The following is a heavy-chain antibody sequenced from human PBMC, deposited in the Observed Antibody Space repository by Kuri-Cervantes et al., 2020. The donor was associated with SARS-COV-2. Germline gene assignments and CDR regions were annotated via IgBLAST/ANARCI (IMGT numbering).Heavy chain of an antibody. V-gene: IGHV3-30-3*01. CDR2: ISYDGSNK. CDR3: ARRPFDCGGDCYYGRAFDY. J-gene: IGHJ4*02. Sequence: GGSLRLSCAASGFTFSSYAMHWVRQAPGKGLEWVAVISYDGSNKYYADSVKGRFTISRDNSKNTLYLQMNSLRAEDTAVYYCARRPFDCGGDCYYGRAFDYWGQGTLVTVSS. CDR1: GFTFSSYA. D-gene: IGHD2-21*01.